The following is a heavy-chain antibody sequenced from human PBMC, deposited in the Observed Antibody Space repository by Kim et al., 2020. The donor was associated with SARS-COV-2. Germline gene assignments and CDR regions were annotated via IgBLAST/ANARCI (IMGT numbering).Heavy chain of an antibody. V-gene: IGHV4-59*08. Sequence: SETLSLTCTVSGGSISSYYWSWIRQPPGKGLEWIGYIYYRWSTNYNPSLKSRVTISVDTSKNQFSLKLSSVTAADTAVYYCARQAHESLYSSGWYNYYYYMDVWGKGTTVTVSS. J-gene: IGHJ6*03. CDR1: GGSISSYY. D-gene: IGHD6-19*01. CDR3: ARQAHESLYSSGWYNYYYYMDV. CDR2: IYYRWST.